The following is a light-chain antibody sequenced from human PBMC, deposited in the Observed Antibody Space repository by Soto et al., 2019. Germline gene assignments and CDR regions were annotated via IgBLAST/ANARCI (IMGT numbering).Light chain of an antibody. CDR3: QQYKNWPPLP. CDR1: QSVGSA. CDR2: AAS. V-gene: IGKV3-15*01. J-gene: IGKJ4*01. Sequence: EIVMTQSPATLSVSPGETATLSCRASQSVGSAVAWYQHKPGQAPRLLIVAASIRATGVPGRFSGGGSGTEFTLTISRLQSEDFAVYYCQQYKNWPPLPFGGGTTVEIK.